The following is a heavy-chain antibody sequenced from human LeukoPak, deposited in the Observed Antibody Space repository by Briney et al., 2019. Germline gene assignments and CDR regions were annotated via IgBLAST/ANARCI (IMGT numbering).Heavy chain of an antibody. CDR2: ISGSGGST. CDR1: GFTFSSYA. Sequence: GGSLRLSCAASGFTFSSYAMSWVRQAPGKGLERVSAISGSGGSTYYADSVKGRFTISRDNSKNTLYLQMNSLRAEDTAVYYCAKDRGSLEWLKDAFDIWGQGTMVTVSS. J-gene: IGHJ3*02. V-gene: IGHV3-23*01. D-gene: IGHD3-3*01. CDR3: AKDRGSLEWLKDAFDI.